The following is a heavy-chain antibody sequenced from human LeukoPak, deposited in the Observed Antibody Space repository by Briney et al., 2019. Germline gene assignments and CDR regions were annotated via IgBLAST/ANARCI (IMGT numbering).Heavy chain of an antibody. CDR2: ISSRSTRI. CDR3: AKEYSSGWYGEWSNWFDT. J-gene: IGHJ5*02. V-gene: IGHV3-21*01. Sequence: PGGSLRPSCPPSASTSSSYEMNWVRRPPGKGLEWVQSISSRSTRITYANSGKDRFTISRDNSKNTLYRQMNSLRGEDTAVYYCAKEYSSGWYGEWSNWFDTWGQRALVTVSS. D-gene: IGHD6-19*01. CDR1: ASTSSSYE.